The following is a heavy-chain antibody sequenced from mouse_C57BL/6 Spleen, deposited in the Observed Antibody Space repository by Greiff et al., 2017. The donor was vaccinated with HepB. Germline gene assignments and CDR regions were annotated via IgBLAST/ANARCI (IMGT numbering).Heavy chain of an antibody. J-gene: IGHJ1*03. CDR2: IDPSDSYT. Sequence: QVQLQQPGAELVRPGPSVKLSCKASGYTFTSYWMHWVKQRPGQGLEWIGVIDPSDSYTNYNQKFKGKATLTVDTSSSTAYMQLSSLTSEDSAVYYCARSHSKWYFDVWGTGTTVTVSS. V-gene: IGHV1-59*01. D-gene: IGHD2-5*01. CDR1: GYTFTSYW. CDR3: ARSHSKWYFDV.